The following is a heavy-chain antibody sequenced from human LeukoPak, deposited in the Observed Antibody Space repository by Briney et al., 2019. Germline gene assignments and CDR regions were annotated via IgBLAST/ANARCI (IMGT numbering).Heavy chain of an antibody. CDR2: IIPIFGTA. CDR1: GGTFSSYA. J-gene: IGHJ4*02. D-gene: IGHD1-26*01. CDR3: ASWNPGLSGSYYFDY. V-gene: IGHV1-69*05. Sequence: SVKVSCKASGGTFSSYAISWVRQAPGQGLEWMGGIIPIFGTANYAQKFQGRVTITTDESTSTAYMELSSLRSEDTAVYYCASWNPGLSGSYYFDYWGQGTLVTVSS.